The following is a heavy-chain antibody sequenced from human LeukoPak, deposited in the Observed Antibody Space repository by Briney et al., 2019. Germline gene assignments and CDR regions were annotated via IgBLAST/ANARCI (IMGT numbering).Heavy chain of an antibody. CDR2: INHSGST. Sequence: SETLSLTCAVYGGSFSGYYWSWIRQPPGKGLEWIGEINHSGSTNYNPSLKSRVTISVDTSKNQFSLKLSSVTAADTAVYYCAKNYGSGPAPFDPWGQGTLVTVSS. V-gene: IGHV4-34*01. CDR1: GGSFSGYY. CDR3: AKNYGSGPAPFDP. D-gene: IGHD3-10*01. J-gene: IGHJ5*02.